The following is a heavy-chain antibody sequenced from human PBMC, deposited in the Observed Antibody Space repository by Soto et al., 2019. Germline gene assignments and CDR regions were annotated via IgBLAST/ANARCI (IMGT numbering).Heavy chain of an antibody. D-gene: IGHD3-9*01. Sequence: SETLSLTCSVSGGSISSSSYYWGGIRQPPGKGLEWIGNIYYSGSSNYNPSLKSRVTMSVDTSKNQFSLKLSSVTAADTAVYYCAGGSDILTGYINNDAFDIWGQGTMVTV. CDR1: GGSISSSSYY. CDR2: IYYSGSS. CDR3: AGGSDILTGYINNDAFDI. V-gene: IGHV4-39*07. J-gene: IGHJ3*02.